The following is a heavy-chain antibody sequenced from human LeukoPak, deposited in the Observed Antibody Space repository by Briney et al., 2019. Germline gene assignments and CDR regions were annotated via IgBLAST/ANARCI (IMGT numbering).Heavy chain of an antibody. J-gene: IGHJ6*02. Sequence: SQTLSLTCAISGDSVSSNSAAWNWIRQSPSRGLEWLGRTYYRSKWYNDYAVSVKSRITINPDTSKNQFSLQLSSVTAADTAVYYCARQDTRPYYGMDVWGQGTTVTVSS. CDR2: TYYRSKWYN. V-gene: IGHV6-1*01. CDR1: GDSVSSNSAA. CDR3: ARQDTRPYYGMDV. D-gene: IGHD2-15*01.